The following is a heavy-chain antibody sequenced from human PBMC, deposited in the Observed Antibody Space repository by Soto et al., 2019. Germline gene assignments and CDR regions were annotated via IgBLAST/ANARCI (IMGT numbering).Heavy chain of an antibody. J-gene: IGHJ6*02. CDR2: IYWDDDK. CDR1: GFSLSTGGVG. D-gene: IGHD2-21*02. CDR3: AHSRCGGDCLRSYSSHYYYGMDV. Sequence: QITLKESGPTLVKPTQTLTLTCTFSGFSLSTGGVGVGWIRQPPGKALEWLELIYWDDDKRYSPSLKSRLTLTKDTSKNQVVLTMTNMDPVDTATYYCAHSRCGGDCLRSYSSHYYYGMDVWGQGTTVTVSS. V-gene: IGHV2-5*02.